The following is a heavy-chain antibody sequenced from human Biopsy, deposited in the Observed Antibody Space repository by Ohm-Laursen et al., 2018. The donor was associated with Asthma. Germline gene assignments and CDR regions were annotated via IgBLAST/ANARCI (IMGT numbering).Heavy chain of an antibody. CDR1: GGTISGFY. V-gene: IGHV4-59*01. CDR2: IYYTGTT. Sequence: SQTLSLTCTVSGGTISGFYWSWIRPPQGQGLEWLGYIYYTGTTNYNPSLKSLVSISVDTTKNQFSLKLTSVAAADTAVYYCARDFGGWYYFDNWGQGSLVTVSS. D-gene: IGHD3-3*01. CDR3: ARDFGGWYYFDN. J-gene: IGHJ4*02.